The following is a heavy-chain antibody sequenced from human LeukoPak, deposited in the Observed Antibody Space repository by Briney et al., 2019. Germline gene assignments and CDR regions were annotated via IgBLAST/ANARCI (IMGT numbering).Heavy chain of an antibody. CDR3: ASYYGRRFDY. V-gene: IGHV4-38-2*02. CDR2: IYHSGST. D-gene: IGHD3-3*01. Sequence: SETLSLTCTVSGYSISSGYYWGWIRQPPGKGLEWIGSIYHSGSTYYNPSLKSRVTISVDTSKNQFSLKLSSVTAADTAVYYCASYYGRRFDYWGQGTLVTVSS. J-gene: IGHJ4*02. CDR1: GYSISSGYY.